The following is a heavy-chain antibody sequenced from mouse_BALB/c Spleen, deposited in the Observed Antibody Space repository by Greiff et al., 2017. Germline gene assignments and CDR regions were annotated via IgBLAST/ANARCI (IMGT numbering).Heavy chain of an antibody. V-gene: IGHV14-3*02. J-gene: IGHJ3*01. D-gene: IGHD2-4*01. CDR1: GFNIKDTY. CDR2: IDPANGNT. Sequence: VHVKQSGAELVKPGASVKLSCTASGFNIKDTYMHWVKQRPEQGLEWIGRIDPANGNTKYDPKFQGKATITADTSSNTAYLQLSSLTSEDTAVYYCAREGYAITTPAWFAYWGQGTLVTVSA. CDR3: AREGYAITTPAWFAY.